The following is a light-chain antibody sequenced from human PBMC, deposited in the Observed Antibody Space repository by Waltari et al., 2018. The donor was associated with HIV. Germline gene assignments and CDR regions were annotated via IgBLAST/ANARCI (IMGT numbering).Light chain of an antibody. V-gene: IGKV1-9*01. CDR1: HGISNY. CDR2: LAS. Sequence: DIQLTQSPSLLPAPVGTGVTISCRANHGISNYVAWYQQKPGKAPRLLIYLASTLQSGVPSRFSGTVSGTEFTLTISSLQPEDFATYYCQQLNYYPHTFGQGTKVEIK. J-gene: IGKJ2*01. CDR3: QQLNYYPHT.